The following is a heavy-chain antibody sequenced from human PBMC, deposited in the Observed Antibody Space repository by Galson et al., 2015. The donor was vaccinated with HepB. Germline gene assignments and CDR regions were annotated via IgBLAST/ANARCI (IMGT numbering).Heavy chain of an antibody. CDR2: IYYSGST. Sequence: LSLTCTVSGGSISSYYWSWIRQPPGKGLEWIGYIYYSGSTNYNPSLKSRVTISVDTSKNQFSLKLSSVTAADTAVYYCARSYGDYVQGYFDLWGRGTLVTVSS. CDR3: ARSYGDYVQGYFDL. CDR1: GGSISSYY. D-gene: IGHD4-17*01. V-gene: IGHV4-59*01. J-gene: IGHJ2*01.